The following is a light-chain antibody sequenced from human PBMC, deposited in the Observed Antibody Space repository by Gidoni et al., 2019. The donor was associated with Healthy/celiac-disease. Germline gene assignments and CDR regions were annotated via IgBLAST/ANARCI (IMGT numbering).Light chain of an antibody. CDR1: QSVSSSY. CDR2: GAS. Sequence: EIVLTQSPGTLPLSPGERATRSCRASQSVSSSYLAWYQQKPGQAPRLLIYGASSRATGIPDRFSGSGSGTDFTLTISRLEPEDFAVYYCQQYGSPLTFGGGTKVEIK. V-gene: IGKV3-20*01. CDR3: QQYGSPLT. J-gene: IGKJ4*01.